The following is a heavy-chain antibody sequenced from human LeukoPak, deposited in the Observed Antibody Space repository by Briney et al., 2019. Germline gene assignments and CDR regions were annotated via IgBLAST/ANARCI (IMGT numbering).Heavy chain of an antibody. V-gene: IGHV1-2*02. Sequence: ASVKVSCKASGYPFTDYYMHWVRQAPGQGLEWMGWINPNSGDTNYAQNFQGRVTMTRDTSISTAYIDLSRLRSDDTAVYYCAREDTRGSSAFDIWGQGTMVTVSS. D-gene: IGHD5-18*01. J-gene: IGHJ3*02. CDR3: AREDTRGSSAFDI. CDR1: GYPFTDYY. CDR2: INPNSGDT.